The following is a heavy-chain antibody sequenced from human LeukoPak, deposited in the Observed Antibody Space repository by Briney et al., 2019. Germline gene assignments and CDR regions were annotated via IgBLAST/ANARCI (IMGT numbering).Heavy chain of an antibody. D-gene: IGHD3-10*01. CDR3: AREFMYYYGSGSYYNGDY. V-gene: IGHV1-18*01. CDR1: GYTFTSYG. J-gene: IGHJ4*02. CDR2: ISAYNGNT. Sequence: ASVKVSCKASGYTFTSYGISWVRQAPGQGLEWTGWISAYNGNTNYAQKLQGRVTMTTDTSTSTAYMELRSLRSDDTAVYYCAREFMYYYGSGSYYNGDYWGQGTLVTVSS.